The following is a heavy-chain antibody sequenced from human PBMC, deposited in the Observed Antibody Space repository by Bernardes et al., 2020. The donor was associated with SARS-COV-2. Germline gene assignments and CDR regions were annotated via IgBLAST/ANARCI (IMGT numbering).Heavy chain of an antibody. D-gene: IGHD3-10*01. V-gene: IGHV3-74*01. CDR2: TNEDGSTT. CDR3: VRDAAGAGSH. J-gene: IGHJ4*02. Sequence: GGSLSLSSAASGFIFSRYWMHWVRRVPGEGLVWVSRTNEDGSTTNYADSVQGRFTISRDNAKNTLYLQMNSLRVEDTAVYYCVRDAAGAGSHWGQGTLVTVST. CDR1: GFIFSRYW.